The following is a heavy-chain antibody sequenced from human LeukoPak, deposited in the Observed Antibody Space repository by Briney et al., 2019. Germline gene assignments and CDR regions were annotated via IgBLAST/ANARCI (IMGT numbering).Heavy chain of an antibody. CDR2: INPSGGST. V-gene: IGHV1-46*01. CDR1: GYTFTSYY. CDR3: ARDLGRGNYYYYYGMGV. D-gene: IGHD6-13*01. J-gene: IGHJ6*02. Sequence: GESLKISCKASGYTFTSYYMHWVRQAPGQGLEWMGIINPSGGSTSYAQKFQGRVTMTRDTSTSTVYMELSSLRSEDTAVYYCARDLGRGNYYYYYGMGVWGQGTTVTVSS.